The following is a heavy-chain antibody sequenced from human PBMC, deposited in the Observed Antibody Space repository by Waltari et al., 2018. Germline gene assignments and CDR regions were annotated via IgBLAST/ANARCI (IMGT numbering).Heavy chain of an antibody. V-gene: IGHV3-30*10. CDR2: ISDDGNNG. CDR3: ARDANYDSGTYWAHNWFDT. CDR1: GFTFSRYT. D-gene: IGHD3-10*01. Sequence: QVQLVESGGGVVQPGRSLRLSCAASGFTFSRYTMDWVRQAPGKGLEWVAVISDDGNNGYYTDSVKGRFTISRDNSKNTLYLQMSSLTFEDTAVYYCARDANYDSGTYWAHNWFDTWGQGTLVTVSS. J-gene: IGHJ5*02.